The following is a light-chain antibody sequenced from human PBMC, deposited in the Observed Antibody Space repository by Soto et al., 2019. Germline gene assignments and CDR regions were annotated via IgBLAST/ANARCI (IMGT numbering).Light chain of an antibody. J-gene: IGKJ1*01. Sequence: DIQMTQSPSTLSASVGDIVTITCRASQSISSWLAWYQQKPGKAPKLLIYRASSLESAVPSRFSGSGSGTEFTLTISRLQPDDFATYYCQQYNSYSWTFGQGTKVEIK. V-gene: IGKV1-5*03. CDR1: QSISSW. CDR3: QQYNSYSWT. CDR2: RAS.